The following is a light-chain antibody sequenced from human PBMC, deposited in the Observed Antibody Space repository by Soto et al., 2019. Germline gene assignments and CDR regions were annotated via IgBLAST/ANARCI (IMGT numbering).Light chain of an antibody. J-gene: IGKJ1*01. CDR2: AAS. Sequence: DIQMTQSPSTLSASVGDRVSITCRASQSISRQLAWYQQKPGKAPKLLIYAASTLQSGVPSRFSGSGSGTEFTLTISSLQTEDFATYYCQQFNSFPRTFGQGTKVEIK. CDR3: QQFNSFPRT. V-gene: IGKV1-9*01. CDR1: QSISRQ.